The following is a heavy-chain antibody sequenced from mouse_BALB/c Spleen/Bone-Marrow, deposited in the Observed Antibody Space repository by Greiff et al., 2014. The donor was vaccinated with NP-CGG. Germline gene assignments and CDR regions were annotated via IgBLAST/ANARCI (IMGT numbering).Heavy chain of an antibody. J-gene: IGHJ3*01. D-gene: IGHD4-1*01. V-gene: IGHV1-4*01. CDR3: ARERNWDSFAY. CDR1: GYTFTSYT. CDR2: INPSSGYT. Sequence: VQLQQSGAELARPGASVKMSCKASGYTFTSYTMHWVKQRPRQGLEWIGYINPSSGYTNYNQKFKDKATLTADKSSSTAYMQLSSLTSEDSAVYYCARERNWDSFAYWGQGTLVTVSA.